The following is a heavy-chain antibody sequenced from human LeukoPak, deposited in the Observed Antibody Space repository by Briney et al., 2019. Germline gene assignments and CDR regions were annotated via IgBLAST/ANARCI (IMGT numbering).Heavy chain of an antibody. CDR1: GFTFSSYS. D-gene: IGHD1-26*01. CDR2: ISSSSSYI. Sequence: GGSLRLSCAASGFTFSSYSMNWVRQAPGKGLKWVSSISSSSSYIYYADSVKGRFTISRDNAKNSLYLQMNSLRAEDTAVYYCARDSVSGSYYDYWGQGTLVTVSS. V-gene: IGHV3-21*01. J-gene: IGHJ4*02. CDR3: ARDSVSGSYYDY.